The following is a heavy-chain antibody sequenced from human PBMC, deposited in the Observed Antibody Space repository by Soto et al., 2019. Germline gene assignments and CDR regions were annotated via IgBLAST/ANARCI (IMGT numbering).Heavy chain of an antibody. CDR1: EFTFSNYA. V-gene: IGHV3-23*01. CDR3: AKDPQQLIVYFDY. J-gene: IGHJ4*02. D-gene: IGHD6-13*01. CDR2: ISDNGGTT. Sequence: PGGSLRLSCAASEFTFSNYAMSWVRQAPGKGLEWVSSISDNGGTTYYADSVKGRFTISRDNSKNTLYLQMNSLRAEDTAVYYWAKDPQQLIVYFDYWGKGTQVPVSS.